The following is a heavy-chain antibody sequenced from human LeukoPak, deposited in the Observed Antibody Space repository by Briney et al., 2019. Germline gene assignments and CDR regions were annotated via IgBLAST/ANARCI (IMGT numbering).Heavy chain of an antibody. CDR1: GGSISSYY. V-gene: IGHV4-59*01. J-gene: IGHJ4*02. D-gene: IGHD6-19*01. CDR2: IYYSGST. CDR3: ARADRSSSGGIFDY. Sequence: SETLSLTCTVSGGSISSYYWSWIRQPPGKGLKWLGCIYYSGSTNYNPSLKSRVTISVDTSKNQFFLKLGSVTAADTADYYCARADRSSSGGIFDYWGQGTLVTVSS.